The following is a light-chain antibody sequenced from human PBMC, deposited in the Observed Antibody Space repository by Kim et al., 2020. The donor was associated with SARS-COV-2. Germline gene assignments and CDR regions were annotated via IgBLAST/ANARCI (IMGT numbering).Light chain of an antibody. J-gene: IGKJ2*01. CDR3: QEYHSAPYT. CDR2: AAS. CDR1: QGINNY. Sequence: DIQVTQSPSSLSASVGDRVTITCWASQGINNYLAWYQQKPRKVPKLLIYAASALQSGVPSRFSGSGSGTDFTLTISSLQPEDVAIYFCQEYHSAPYTFGQGTKLEI. V-gene: IGKV1-27*01.